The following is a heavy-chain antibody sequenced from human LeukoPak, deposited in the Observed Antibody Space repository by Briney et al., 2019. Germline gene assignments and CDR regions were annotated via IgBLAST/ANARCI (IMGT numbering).Heavy chain of an antibody. CDR2: ISAYNGNT. CDR1: GYTFTSYG. D-gene: IGHD6-13*01. CDR3: ARDRVAAAGLYYYYYYMDV. V-gene: IGHV1-18*01. Sequence: GASVKVSCKASGYTFTSYGISWVRQAPGQGLEWMGWISAYNGNTNYAQKLQGRVTMTTDTSTSTAYMELRSLRSDGTAVYYCARDRVAAAGLYYYYYYMDVWGKGTTVTVSS. J-gene: IGHJ6*03.